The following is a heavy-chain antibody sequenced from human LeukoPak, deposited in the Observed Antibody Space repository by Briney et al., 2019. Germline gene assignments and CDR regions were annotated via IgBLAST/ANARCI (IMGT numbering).Heavy chain of an antibody. V-gene: IGHV4-4*07. D-gene: IGHD3-10*01. CDR2: IYTSGST. CDR3: ARGRGASGGNWFDP. CDR1: GGSISSYY. Sequence: PSETLSLTCTVSGGSISSYYWSWIRQPAGKGLEWIGRIYTSGSTNYNSSLKSRVTISVDTSKNQFSLKLSSVTAPDTAVYYCARGRGASGGNWFDPWGQGTLVTVSS. J-gene: IGHJ5*02.